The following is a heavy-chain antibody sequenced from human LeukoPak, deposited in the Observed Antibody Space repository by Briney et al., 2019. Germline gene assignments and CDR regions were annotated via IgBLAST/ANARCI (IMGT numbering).Heavy chain of an antibody. Sequence: GGSLRLSCAASGFTFTDSAMTWVRQAPGKGLEWVSAISTSGGDTIYTDSVRDRFTISRDNSKNTLYLQMNSLRAEDTAIYYCAKGGSYAPLDYWGQGTLVTVSS. CDR2: ISTSGGDT. D-gene: IGHD1-26*01. CDR3: AKGGSYAPLDY. CDR1: GFTFTDSA. J-gene: IGHJ4*02. V-gene: IGHV3-23*01.